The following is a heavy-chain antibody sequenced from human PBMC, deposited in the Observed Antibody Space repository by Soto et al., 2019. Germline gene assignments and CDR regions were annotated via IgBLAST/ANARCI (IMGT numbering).Heavy chain of an antibody. D-gene: IGHD3-10*01. CDR1: GGTFSSYA. V-gene: IGHV1-69*13. J-gene: IGHJ6*02. CDR3: ARDMVRGVGYYYYGMDV. Sequence: ASVKVSCKASGGTFSSYAISWVRQAPGQGLEWMGGIIPIFGTANYAQKFQGRVTITADESTSTAYMELSSLRSEDTAVYYCARDMVRGVGYYYYGMDVWGQGTTVTVSS. CDR2: IIPIFGTA.